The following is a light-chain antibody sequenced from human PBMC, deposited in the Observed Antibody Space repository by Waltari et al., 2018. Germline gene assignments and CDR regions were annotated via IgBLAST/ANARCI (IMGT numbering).Light chain of an antibody. CDR3: HSWDASGVAGS. V-gene: IGLV3-19*01. J-gene: IGLJ2*01. CDR1: SLRSYY. Sequence: SSELTQDPAVSVAMGQTVRITCQGDSLRSYYASWYQQRPGQAPILVIYDKNNRPSGVPDRFSGSSSHNTGSLTITGAQAEDEASYYCHSWDASGVAGSFGGGTKLTVL. CDR2: DKN.